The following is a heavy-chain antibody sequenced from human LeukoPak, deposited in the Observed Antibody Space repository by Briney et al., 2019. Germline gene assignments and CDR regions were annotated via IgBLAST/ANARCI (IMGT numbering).Heavy chain of an antibody. J-gene: IGHJ4*02. D-gene: IGHD6-6*01. CDR3: ARGPSSPLTH. CDR2: ISSSGSTI. CDR1: DFTFDEYA. Sequence: GGSLRLSCKGSDFTFDEYAMNWVRQAPGKGLEWVSYISSSGSTIYYADSVKGRFTISRDNAKNSLYLQMDSLRAEDTAVYYCARGPSSPLTHWGQGTLVTVSS. V-gene: IGHV3-48*03.